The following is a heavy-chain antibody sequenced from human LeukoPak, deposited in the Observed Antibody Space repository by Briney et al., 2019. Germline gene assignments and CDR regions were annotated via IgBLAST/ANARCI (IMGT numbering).Heavy chain of an antibody. V-gene: IGHV3-48*03. J-gene: IGHJ3*01. Sequence: GGSLRLSCAASGFTFSSYEMNWVRQAPGRGLEWVSYISSSGSTIYYADSVKGRFTISRDNAKNSLYLQMNSLRAEDTAVYYCARVFFYYYDSSDPSMVWGQGTMVTVSS. CDR1: GFTFSSYE. D-gene: IGHD3-22*01. CDR3: ARVFFYYYDSSDPSMV. CDR2: ISSSGSTI.